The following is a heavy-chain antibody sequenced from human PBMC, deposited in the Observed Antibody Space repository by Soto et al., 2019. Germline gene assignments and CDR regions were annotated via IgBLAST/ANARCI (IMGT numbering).Heavy chain of an antibody. D-gene: IGHD3-22*01. J-gene: IGHJ4*02. Sequence: GGSLRLSCAASGFTFSSYGMHWVRQAPGKGLEWVAVISYDGSNKYYADSVKGRFTISRDNSKNTLYLQMNSLRAEDTAVYYCAKDQYYYDSSGYRWFYFDCWGQGTLVTVSS. V-gene: IGHV3-30*18. CDR1: GFTFSSYG. CDR3: AKDQYYYDSSGYRWFYFDC. CDR2: ISYDGSNK.